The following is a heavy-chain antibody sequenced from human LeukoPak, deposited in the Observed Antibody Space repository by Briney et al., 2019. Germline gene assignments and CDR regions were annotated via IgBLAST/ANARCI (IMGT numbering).Heavy chain of an antibody. V-gene: IGHV4-30-2*01. Sequence: SETLSLTCAVSGGSISSGGYSWSWIRQPPGKGLEWIGYIYHSGSTYYNPSLKSRVTISVDRSKNQFSLRLSSVTAADTTVYYCARLTTVTKDFDYWGQGTLVTVSS. D-gene: IGHD4-11*01. CDR1: GGSISSGGYS. J-gene: IGHJ4*02. CDR3: ARLTTVTKDFDY. CDR2: IYHSGST.